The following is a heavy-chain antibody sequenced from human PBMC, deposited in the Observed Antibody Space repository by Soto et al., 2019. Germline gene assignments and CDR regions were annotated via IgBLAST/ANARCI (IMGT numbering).Heavy chain of an antibody. Sequence: PGGSLRLSCAASGFTFSSYGMHWVRQAPGKGLEWVAVIWYDGSNKYYADSVKGRFTISRDNSKNTLYLQMNSLRAEDTAVYYCAREGDDYTAIDYWGQGTLVTVSS. CDR2: IWYDGSNK. V-gene: IGHV3-33*01. J-gene: IGHJ4*02. D-gene: IGHD5-18*01. CDR1: GFTFSSYG. CDR3: AREGDDYTAIDY.